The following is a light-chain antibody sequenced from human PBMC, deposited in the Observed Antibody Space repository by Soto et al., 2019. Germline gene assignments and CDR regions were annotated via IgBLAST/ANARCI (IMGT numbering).Light chain of an antibody. CDR2: GTS. CDR3: QQYYSFPPT. CDR1: QNIRGF. J-gene: IGKJ1*01. Sequence: DIVMTQSPFALSASVGDRVTITCRASQNIRGFLHWYQQKPGKAPKLLIYGTSNLESGVPSRFSGSGSGTDFTLTISCLQSEDFATYYCQQYYSFPPTLGQGTKVDIK. V-gene: IGKV1-39*01.